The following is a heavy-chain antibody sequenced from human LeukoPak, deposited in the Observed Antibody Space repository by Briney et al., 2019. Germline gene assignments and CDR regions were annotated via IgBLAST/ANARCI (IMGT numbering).Heavy chain of an antibody. V-gene: IGHV3-7*01. CDR1: GFIFSNAW. J-gene: IGHJ3*01. CDR3: TDPDWG. Sequence: GGSLILSCAASGFIFSNAWMTWVRQAPGKGLEWVATITQDGSAKYYVDSVKGRFTISRDNARNSLYLQMNTLRAEDTAVYYCTDPDWGWGQGTMVTVSS. CDR2: ITQDGSAK. D-gene: IGHD3/OR15-3a*01.